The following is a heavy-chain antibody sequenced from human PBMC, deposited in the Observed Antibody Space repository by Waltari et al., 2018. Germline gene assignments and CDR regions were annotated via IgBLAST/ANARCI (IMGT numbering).Heavy chain of an antibody. J-gene: IGHJ5*02. CDR2: INFSGKK. V-gene: IGHV4-38-2*02. Sequence: QVQVQESGPGLVKPSETLSLSCLVSGTSVRSGFYWGWIRQSPEKGLEWIGSINFSGKKSSSPPLRGRVTWSVDTSKNEVSLSLTSVTAADSAIYFCARGTDYDSSGYYYKHFDPWGQGTHVTVSS. CDR3: ARGTDYDSSGYYYKHFDP. CDR1: GTSVRSGFY. D-gene: IGHD3-22*01.